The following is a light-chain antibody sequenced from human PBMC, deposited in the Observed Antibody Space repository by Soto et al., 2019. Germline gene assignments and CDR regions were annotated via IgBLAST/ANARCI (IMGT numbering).Light chain of an antibody. CDR3: HQFGSSPPAFT. Sequence: ESMLTQSPGTLSLSPGERATLSCRASQSVSTRYLAWYQQKPGQAPRLLIYGASIRATGIPDMFSGSGSGTDFPLTISRLEPEDFAVYYCHQFGSSPPAFTFGQGTKLEI. J-gene: IGKJ2*01. V-gene: IGKV3-20*01. CDR2: GAS. CDR1: QSVSTRY.